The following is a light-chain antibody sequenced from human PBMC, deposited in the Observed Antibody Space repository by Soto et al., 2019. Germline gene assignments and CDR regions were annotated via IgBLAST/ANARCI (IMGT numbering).Light chain of an antibody. V-gene: IGKV1-33*01. CDR1: QNINNY. J-gene: IGKJ5*01. CDR2: DES. CDR3: PQYENLPT. Sequence: IQITQYTSSLSVSVVYRVTITCQASQNINNYLNWYQQKPGRDPKLLIYDESNLEAGVHSRFGGSGSGTDFTLTISSLQPEDIATYYRPQYENLPTLGPGTRLEIK.